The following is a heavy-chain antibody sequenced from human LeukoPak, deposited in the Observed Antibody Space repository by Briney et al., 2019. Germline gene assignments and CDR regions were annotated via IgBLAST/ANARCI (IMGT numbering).Heavy chain of an antibody. CDR1: GYTFTSYY. D-gene: IGHD1-26*01. Sequence: ASVKVSCKASGYTFTSYYMHWVRQAPGQGLEWMGIINPSGGSTSYAQKFQGRVTMTTDTSTSTAYMELRSLRSDDTAVYYCARVSSGSYYFYYWGQGTLVTVSS. J-gene: IGHJ4*02. V-gene: IGHV1-46*01. CDR2: INPSGGST. CDR3: ARVSSGSYYFYY.